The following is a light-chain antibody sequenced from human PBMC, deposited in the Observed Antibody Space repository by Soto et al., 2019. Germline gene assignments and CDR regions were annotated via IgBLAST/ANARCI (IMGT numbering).Light chain of an antibody. CDR3: WRSGGSWIT. CDR1: QTVNSR. J-gene: IGKJ5*01. V-gene: IGKV3-11*01. CDR2: HTS. Sequence: EIVLTQSPGTLSSSPGETATLSCRASQTVNSRLAWYQHKPGQPPRLLIYHTSNRATGIPARFSGSGSGTDFPTTISIDPEEYSAVYCWRSGGSWITFGQGTRLEIK.